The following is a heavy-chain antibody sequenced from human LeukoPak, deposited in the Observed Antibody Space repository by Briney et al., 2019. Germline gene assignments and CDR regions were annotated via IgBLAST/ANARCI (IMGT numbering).Heavy chain of an antibody. V-gene: IGHV1-2*02. CDR2: INPNSGGT. Sequence: ASVKVSCKASGYTFTGYYMHWVRQAPGQGLEWMGWINPNSGGTNYAQKFQGRVTMTRDTSISTAYMELSRLRSDDTAVYYCARRRSITMIVEVDNWFDPWGQGTLVTVSS. CDR1: GYTFTGYY. J-gene: IGHJ5*02. D-gene: IGHD3-22*01. CDR3: ARRRSITMIVEVDNWFDP.